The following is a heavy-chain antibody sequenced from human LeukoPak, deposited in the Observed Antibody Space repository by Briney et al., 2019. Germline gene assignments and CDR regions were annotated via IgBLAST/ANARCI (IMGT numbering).Heavy chain of an antibody. CDR2: INPNSGGT. D-gene: IGHD2-15*01. V-gene: IGHV1-2*02. J-gene: IGHJ6*02. Sequence: ASVKVSCRASGYTFTGYYMHWVRQAPGQGLEWMGWINPNSGGTNYAQKFQGRVTMTRDTSISTAYMELSRLRSDDTAVYYCARVPCCGSGGSCPFQTYYYYGMDVWGQGTTVTVSS. CDR1: GYTFTGYY. CDR3: ARVPCCGSGGSCPFQTYYYYGMDV.